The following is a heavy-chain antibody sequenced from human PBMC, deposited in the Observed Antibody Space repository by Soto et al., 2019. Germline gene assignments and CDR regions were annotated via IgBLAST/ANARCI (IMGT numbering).Heavy chain of an antibody. V-gene: IGHV1-46*01. Sequence: QVQLVQSGAEVKKPGASVKVSCKASGYSLTSYYMHWVRQAPGQGLEWMGIINPSGGSTSYAQKFQGRVTMTRETSTSTVYMALSSLRSEDTAVYYCASEYSSSSRYGMDVWGQGTTVTVSS. CDR3: ASEYSSSSRYGMDV. D-gene: IGHD6-6*01. CDR2: INPSGGST. CDR1: GYSLTSYY. J-gene: IGHJ6*02.